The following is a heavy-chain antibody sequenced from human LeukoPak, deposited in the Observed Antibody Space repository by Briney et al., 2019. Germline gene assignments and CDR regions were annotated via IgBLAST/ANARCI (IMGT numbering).Heavy chain of an antibody. CDR2: KYYDGNSGNT. J-gene: IGHJ6*03. D-gene: IGHD3-10*01. CDR1: GFTFSNFA. V-gene: IGHV4-59*01. CDR3: ARGGSSSGSGSYYLSYYYYYYYMDV. Sequence: GSLRLSCAASGFTFSNFAMSWVRQTPGKGLEWIGYKYYDGNSGNTNYNPSLESRVTISVDTSKNHVSLNLTSVTAADTAVYYCARGGSSSGSGSYYLSYYYYYYYMDVWGKGTTVTISS.